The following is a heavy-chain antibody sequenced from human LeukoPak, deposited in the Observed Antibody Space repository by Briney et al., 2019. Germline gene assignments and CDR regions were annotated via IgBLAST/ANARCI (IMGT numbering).Heavy chain of an antibody. CDR3: ARDGWELLRDLGPLNY. D-gene: IGHD1-26*01. V-gene: IGHV3-33*01. CDR1: GFTFSTYG. Sequence: GGSLRLSGAASGFTFSTYGMHWVRQAPGKGLEWVAVIWNDGSNKYYADSVKGRFTISRDNSRNTLYLQMNSLGGEDTAVYYCARDGWELLRDLGPLNYWGQGTLVTVSS. J-gene: IGHJ4*02. CDR2: IWNDGSNK.